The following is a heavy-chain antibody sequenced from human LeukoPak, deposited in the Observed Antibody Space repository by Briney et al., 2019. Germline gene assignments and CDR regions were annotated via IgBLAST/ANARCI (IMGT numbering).Heavy chain of an antibody. CDR1: GFTFSRYS. J-gene: IGHJ6*03. Sequence: SGGSLRLSCAASGFTFSRYSMNWVRQAPGKGLEWVSSITSTSSYIYYADSVKGRFTISRDNAQNSLYLHMGSLRAEDTAVYYCARDPYSGGYGDDYYYYMDVWGKGTTVTIS. D-gene: IGHD1-26*01. V-gene: IGHV3-21*01. CDR3: ARDPYSGGYGDDYYYYMDV. CDR2: ITSTSSYI.